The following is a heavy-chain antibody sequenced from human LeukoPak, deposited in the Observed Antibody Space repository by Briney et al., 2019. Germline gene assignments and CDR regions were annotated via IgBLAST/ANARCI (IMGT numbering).Heavy chain of an antibody. D-gene: IGHD2-2*01. CDR3: AKGVIGVVPAALYYYGMDV. CDR2: ISYDGSNK. Sequence: PGRSLRLSCAASGFTLSSYGIHWVRQAPGKGLEWVAVISYDGSNKYYADSVKGRFTISRDNSKNTLYLQMNSLRAEDTAVYYCAKGVIGVVPAALYYYGMDVWGQGTTVTVSS. V-gene: IGHV3-30*18. CDR1: GFTLSSYG. J-gene: IGHJ6*02.